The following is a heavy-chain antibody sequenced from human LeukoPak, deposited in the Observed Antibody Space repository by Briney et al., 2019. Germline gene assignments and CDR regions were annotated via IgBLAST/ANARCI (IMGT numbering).Heavy chain of an antibody. CDR3: ASALGVGATDYFDY. CDR2: MNQDGSEK. CDR1: GFTFGNYW. Sequence: PGGSLRLSCAASGFTFGNYWMSWIRQAPGKGLEWVTNMNQDGSEKYYVDSVKGRFTTSRDNAKNSLYLQMNSLRVEDTGVYYCASALGVGATDYFDYWGQGVLVTVSS. D-gene: IGHD1-26*01. V-gene: IGHV3-7*01. J-gene: IGHJ4*02.